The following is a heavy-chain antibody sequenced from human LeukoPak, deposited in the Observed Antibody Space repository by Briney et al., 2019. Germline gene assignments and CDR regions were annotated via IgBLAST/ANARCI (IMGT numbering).Heavy chain of an antibody. J-gene: IGHJ4*02. V-gene: IGHV3-21*01. CDR3: ARDPPAGYSYGYVFVY. D-gene: IGHD5-18*01. CDR2: ISSSSSYI. CDR1: GFTFSSYS. Sequence: GGSLRLSCAASGFTFSSYSMNWVRQAPGKGLEWVSSISSSSSYIYYADSVKGRFTISRDNAKNSLYLQMNSLRAEDMAVYYCARDPPAGYSYGYVFVYWGQGTLVTVSS.